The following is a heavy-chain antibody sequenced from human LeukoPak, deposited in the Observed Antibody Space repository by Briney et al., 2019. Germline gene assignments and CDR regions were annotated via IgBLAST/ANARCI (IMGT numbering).Heavy chain of an antibody. CDR2: IYYSGST. CDR3: ARDAPPVHYYDSSGYYRNFDY. D-gene: IGHD3-22*01. Sequence: SETLSLTCAVYGGSFSGYYWSWIRQPPGKGLEWIGYIYYSGSTYYNPSLKSRVTISVDTSKNQFSLKLSSVTAADTAVYYCARDAPPVHYYDSSGYYRNFDYWGQGTLVTVSS. V-gene: IGHV4-30-4*01. CDR1: GGSFSGYY. J-gene: IGHJ4*02.